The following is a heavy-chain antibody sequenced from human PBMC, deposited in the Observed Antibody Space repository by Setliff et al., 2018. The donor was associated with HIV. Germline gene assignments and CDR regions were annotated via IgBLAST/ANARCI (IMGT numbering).Heavy chain of an antibody. D-gene: IGHD3-22*01. CDR2: INHSGST. Sequence: SETLSLTCAVYGGSFSGYYWSWIRQPPEKGLEWIGEINHSGSTNYNPSLKSRVTISVDTSKNQFSLKLSSVTAADTAVFYCARLTTTYYYDSSAYYHPVWGQGTLVTVSS. V-gene: IGHV4-34*01. J-gene: IGHJ4*02. CDR3: ARLTTTYYYDSSAYYHPV. CDR1: GGSFSGYY.